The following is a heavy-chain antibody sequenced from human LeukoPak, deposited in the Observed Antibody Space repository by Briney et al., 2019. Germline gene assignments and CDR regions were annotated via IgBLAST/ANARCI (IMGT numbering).Heavy chain of an antibody. J-gene: IGHJ4*02. CDR1: GFTFSGYS. D-gene: IGHD4-17*01. Sequence: GGSLRLSCGASGFTFSGYSMNWVRQAPGKGLEWVANINENGSEKKYLDSVKGRFTISRDNARNFIYLQVNSLRAEDTAIYYCARALRTVWGYYFDYWGQGTLVTVSS. CDR3: ARALRTVWGYYFDY. V-gene: IGHV3-7*01. CDR2: INENGSEK.